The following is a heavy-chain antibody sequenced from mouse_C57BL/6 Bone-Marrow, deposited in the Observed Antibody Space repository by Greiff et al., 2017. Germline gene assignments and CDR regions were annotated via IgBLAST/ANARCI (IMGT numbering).Heavy chain of an antibody. CDR1: GYTFTDYY. J-gene: IGHJ4*01. CDR2: IYPGSGNT. CDR3: ARSGYDGYYIFYAMDY. D-gene: IGHD2-3*01. Sequence: VQLQQSGAELVRPGASVKLSCKASGYTFTDYYINWVKQRPGQGLEWIARIYPGSGNTYYNEKFKGKATLTAEQSSSTAYMQLSSLTSEDSAVYFCARSGYDGYYIFYAMDYWGQGTSVTVSS. V-gene: IGHV1-76*01.